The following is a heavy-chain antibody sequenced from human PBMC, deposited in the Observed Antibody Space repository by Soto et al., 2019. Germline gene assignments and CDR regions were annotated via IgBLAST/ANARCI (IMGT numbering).Heavy chain of an antibody. J-gene: IGHJ5*02. CDR1: GFTFSSYA. CDR2: ISGSGGST. CDR3: AKDGGLLSPAPDRGNWFDP. D-gene: IGHD3-16*01. V-gene: IGHV3-23*01. Sequence: PGGSLRLSCAASGFTFSSYAMSWVRQAPGKGLEWVSAISGSGGSTYYADSVKGRFTISRDNSKNTLYLQMNSLRAEDTAVYYCAKDGGLLSPAPDRGNWFDPWGQGTLVTVSS.